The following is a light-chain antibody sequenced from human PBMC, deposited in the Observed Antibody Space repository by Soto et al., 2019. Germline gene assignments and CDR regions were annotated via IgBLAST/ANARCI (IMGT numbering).Light chain of an antibody. CDR2: EVS. CDR1: SSDVGGYNY. J-gene: IGLJ1*01. CDR3: SSYTSSSTLV. Sequence: QSALTPPASVSGSPGQAITISCTGTSSDVGGYNYVSWYQQHPGKAPKLMIYEVSNRPSGVSNRFSGSTSGNTASLTISGLQAEDEADYYCSSYTSSSTLVFGTGTKVTVL. V-gene: IGLV2-14*01.